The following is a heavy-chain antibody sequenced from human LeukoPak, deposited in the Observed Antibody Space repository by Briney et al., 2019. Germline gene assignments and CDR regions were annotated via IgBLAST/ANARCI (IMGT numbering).Heavy chain of an antibody. CDR1: GYTFTSYA. V-gene: IGHV1-18*01. J-gene: IGHJ4*02. CDR3: ARGGSRVVTYGNFDY. CDR2: ISTYSGNT. D-gene: IGHD2-21*02. Sequence: ASVNVSFKPSGYTFTSYALSWVRQAPGQGLEWMGWISTYSGNTNYAQKLQGRITMTIETSTSTAYTELRSLRSDDTAVYYCARGGSRVVTYGNFDYWGQGTLVTVSS.